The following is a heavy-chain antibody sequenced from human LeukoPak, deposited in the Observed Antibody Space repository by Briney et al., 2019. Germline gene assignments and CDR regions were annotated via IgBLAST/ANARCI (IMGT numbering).Heavy chain of an antibody. CDR1: GFTFSSYG. CDR2: IRYDGSNK. V-gene: IGHV3-30*02. Sequence: GGSLRLSCAASGFTFSSYGMHWVRQAPGKGLEWVAFIRYDGSNKYYADSVKGRFTISRDNSKNTLYLQMNSLRAEDTAVYYCAKDILGAIFGGFAYWGQGTLVTVSS. CDR3: AKDILGAIFGGFAY. D-gene: IGHD1-26*01. J-gene: IGHJ4*02.